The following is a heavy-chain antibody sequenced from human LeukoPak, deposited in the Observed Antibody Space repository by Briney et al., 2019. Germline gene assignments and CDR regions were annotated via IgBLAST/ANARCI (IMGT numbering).Heavy chain of an antibody. CDR2: ISGSGRST. CDR3: ARTNTYYDFWSGAYYYYYMDV. D-gene: IGHD3-3*01. J-gene: IGHJ6*03. Sequence: GGSLRLSSAASGFTFSSYAMSWVRQAPGKGLEWVSAISGSGRSTYYADSVKGRFSISRDNSKNTLYLQMNSLRAEDTAVYYCARTNTYYDFWSGAYYYYYMDVWGKGTTVTVSS. CDR1: GFTFSSYA. V-gene: IGHV3-23*01.